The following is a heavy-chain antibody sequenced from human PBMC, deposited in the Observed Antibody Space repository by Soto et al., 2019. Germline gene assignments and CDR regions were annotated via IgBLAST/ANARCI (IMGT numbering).Heavy chain of an antibody. Sequence: PGGSLRLSCAASGFTFSSYAMSWVRQAPGKGLEWVSAISGSGGSTYYADSVKGRFTISRDNSKNTLYLQMNSLRAEDTAVYYCAIALYSSGWFRYWGQGTLVTVSS. CDR3: AIALYSSGWFRY. CDR1: GFTFSSYA. V-gene: IGHV3-23*01. CDR2: ISGSGGST. D-gene: IGHD6-19*01. J-gene: IGHJ4*02.